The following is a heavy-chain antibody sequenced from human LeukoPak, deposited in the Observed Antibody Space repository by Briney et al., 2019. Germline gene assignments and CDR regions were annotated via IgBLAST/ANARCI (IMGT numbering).Heavy chain of an antibody. J-gene: IGHJ6*03. CDR1: GFAFSSYG. D-gene: IGHD3-10*01. CDR2: IRYDGSNK. Sequence: TGGSLRLSCAASGFAFSSYGMHWVRQAPGKGLEWVAFIRYDGSNKYYADSVKGRFTISRDNSKNTLYLQMNSLRAEDTAVYYCAKEMSGSGSYRPYYYYMDVWGKGTTVTISS. V-gene: IGHV3-30*02. CDR3: AKEMSGSGSYRPYYYYMDV.